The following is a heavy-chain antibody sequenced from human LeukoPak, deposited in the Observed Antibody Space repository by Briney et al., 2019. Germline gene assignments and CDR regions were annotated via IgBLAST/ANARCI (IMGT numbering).Heavy chain of an antibody. V-gene: IGHV3-30*04. D-gene: IGHD5-24*01. CDR2: ISYDGSNK. Sequence: GGSLRLSCAASGFTFSSYAMHWVRQAPGKGLEWVAVISYDGSNKYYADSVKGRFTISRDNSKNTLYLQMNSLRAEDTAVYYCARDLEMATIPGGTPAFDIWGQGTMVTVSS. J-gene: IGHJ3*02. CDR3: ARDLEMATIPGGTPAFDI. CDR1: GFTFSSYA.